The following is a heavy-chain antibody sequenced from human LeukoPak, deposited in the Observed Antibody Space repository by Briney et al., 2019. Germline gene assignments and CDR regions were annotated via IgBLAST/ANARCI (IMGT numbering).Heavy chain of an antibody. CDR3: ARGGYSYGHDAFDI. V-gene: IGHV3-33*01. Sequence: PGRSLSLSCAASGFTLSSYGMHWVRQAPGKGLEWVAVIWYDGSNKYYADSVKGRFTISRDNSKNTLYLQMNSLRAEDTAVYYCARGGYSYGHDAFDIWGQGTMVTVSS. J-gene: IGHJ3*02. CDR2: IWYDGSNK. D-gene: IGHD5-18*01. CDR1: GFTLSSYG.